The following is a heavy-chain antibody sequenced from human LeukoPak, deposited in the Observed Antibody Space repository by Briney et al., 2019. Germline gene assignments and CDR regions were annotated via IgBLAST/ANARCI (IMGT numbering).Heavy chain of an antibody. J-gene: IGHJ6*02. D-gene: IGHD5-18*01. CDR2: INSDGSST. CDR1: GFTFSSYW. Sequence: GGSLRLSCAASGFTFSSYWMHWVRQAPGKGLVWVSRINSDGSSTSYADSVKGRFTISRDNAKNTLYLQMNSLRAEDTAVYYCARDQFGYSYGYSYYYYYTMDVWGQGTTVTVSS. CDR3: ARDQFGYSYGYSYYYYYTMDV. V-gene: IGHV3-74*01.